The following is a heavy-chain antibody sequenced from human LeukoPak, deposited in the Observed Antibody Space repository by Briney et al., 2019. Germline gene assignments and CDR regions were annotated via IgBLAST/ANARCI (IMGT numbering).Heavy chain of an antibody. D-gene: IGHD2-2*01. V-gene: IGHV4-39*01. CDR1: GGSISSSSYY. CDR2: IYYSGST. J-gene: IGHJ6*02. Sequence: PSETLSLTRTVSGGSISSSSYYWGWIRQPPGKGLEWIGSIYYSGSTYYNPSLKSRVTISVDTSKNQFSLKLSSVTAADTAVYYCASESVVVPAAMETTYCYYYGMDVWGQGTTVTVSS. CDR3: ASESVVVPAAMETTYCYYYGMDV.